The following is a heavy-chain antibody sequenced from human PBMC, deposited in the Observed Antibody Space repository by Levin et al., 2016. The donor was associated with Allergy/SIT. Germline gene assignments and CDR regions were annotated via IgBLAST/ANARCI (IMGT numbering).Heavy chain of an antibody. CDR1: GFTVSSNY. CDR3: ARDRYYDSSGYLGLGDAFDI. J-gene: IGHJ3*02. CDR2: IYSGGST. Sequence: GESLKISCAASGFTVSSNYMSWVRQAPGKGLEWVSVIYSGGSTYYADSVKGRFTISRDNSKNTLYLQMNSLRAEDTAVYYCARDRYYDSSGYLGLGDAFDIWGQGTMVTVSS. V-gene: IGHV3-53*01. D-gene: IGHD3-22*01.